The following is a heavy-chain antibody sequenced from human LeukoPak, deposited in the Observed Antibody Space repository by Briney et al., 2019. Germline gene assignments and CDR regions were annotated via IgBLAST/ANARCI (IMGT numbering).Heavy chain of an antibody. V-gene: IGHV1-18*01. Sequence: ASVKVSCTASGYTFSRYGITWVRQAPGQGLEWVAWISAYNGNTNYAHSVQGRLTMTTDISTSTAYMDLRSLRSDDTAVYYCAKVKLSGDDAFDVWGQGTTVIVSS. CDR2: ISAYNGNT. J-gene: IGHJ3*01. CDR3: AKVKLSGDDAFDV. D-gene: IGHD3-10*01. CDR1: GYTFSRYG.